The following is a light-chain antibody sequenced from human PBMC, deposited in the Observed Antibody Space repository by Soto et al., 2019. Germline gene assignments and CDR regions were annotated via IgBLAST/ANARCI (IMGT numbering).Light chain of an antibody. J-gene: IGKJ4*01. CDR3: QQYYHWPVT. CDR2: GAS. V-gene: IGKV3-15*01. CDR1: RTVSNR. Sequence: EILMTQSPDTLSLSPGERVTLSCRAIRTVSNRLAWYQHKPGQAPSLLIPGASTGATGIHPRIRGSGSGTEFTLTGDTLQSEDIAIYYCQQYYHWPVTFGGGTKVEIK.